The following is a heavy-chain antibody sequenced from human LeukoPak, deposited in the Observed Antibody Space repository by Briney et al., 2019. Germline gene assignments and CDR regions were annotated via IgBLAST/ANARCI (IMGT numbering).Heavy chain of an antibody. J-gene: IGHJ4*02. D-gene: IGHD3-9*01. CDR1: GFTFSSYA. CDR2: ISYDGSNK. V-gene: IGHV3-30-3*01. CDR3: AREGYDILTGYPYYFDY. Sequence: GGSLRLSCAASGFTFSSYAMHWVRQAPGKGLEWVAVISYDGSNKYYADSVKGRLTISRDNSKNTLYLQMNSLRAEDTAVYYCAREGYDILTGYPYYFDYWGQGTLVTVSS.